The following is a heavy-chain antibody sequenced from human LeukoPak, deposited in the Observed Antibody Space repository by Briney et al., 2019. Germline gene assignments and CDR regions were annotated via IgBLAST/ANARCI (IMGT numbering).Heavy chain of an antibody. CDR2: INPSGGST. J-gene: IGHJ4*02. CDR3: ARENIVVVPAAFFDY. V-gene: IGHV1-46*01. CDR1: GYTFTGYY. D-gene: IGHD2-2*01. Sequence: ASVKVSCKASGYTFTGYYMHWVRQAPGQGLEWMGIINPSGGSTSYAQKFQGRVTMTRDTSTSTVYMELSSLRSEDTAVYYCARENIVVVPAAFFDYWGQGTLVTVSS.